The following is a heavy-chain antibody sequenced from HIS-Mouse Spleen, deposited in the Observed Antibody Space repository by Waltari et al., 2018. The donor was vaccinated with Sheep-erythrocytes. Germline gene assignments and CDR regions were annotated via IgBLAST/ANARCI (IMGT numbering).Heavy chain of an antibody. CDR3: AKDPANWDAFDI. CDR2: ISYDGSNK. J-gene: IGHJ3*02. V-gene: IGHV3-30*18. D-gene: IGHD7-27*01. Sequence: QVQLVESGGGVVQPGRSLRLSCSASGLTLRSYGMHWVRQAPGKGLELVAVISYDGSNKYYADSVKGRFTISRDNSKNTLYLQMNSLRAEDTAVYYCAKDPANWDAFDIWGQGTMVTVSS. CDR1: GLTLRSYG.